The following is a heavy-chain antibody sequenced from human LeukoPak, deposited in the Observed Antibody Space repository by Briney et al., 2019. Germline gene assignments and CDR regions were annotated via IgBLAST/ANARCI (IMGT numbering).Heavy chain of an antibody. CDR2: IYYSGST. J-gene: IGHJ5*02. V-gene: IGHV4-61*08. CDR1: GXSISNGGYY. D-gene: IGHD3-10*01. CDR3: ARLRGRPHGRFDP. Sequence: PSETLSLTCTVSGXSISNGGYYWSWIRQPPGKGLEWIGYIYYSGSTNYNPSLKSRVTISVDTSKNQFSLKLSSVTAADTAVYYCARLRGRPHGRFDPWGQGTLVTVSS.